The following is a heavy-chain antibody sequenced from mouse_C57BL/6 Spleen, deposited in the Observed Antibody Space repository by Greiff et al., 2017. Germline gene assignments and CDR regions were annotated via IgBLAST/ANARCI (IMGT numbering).Heavy chain of an antibody. J-gene: IGHJ4*01. CDR3: APIYYVDAMDY. V-gene: IGHV3-6*01. D-gene: IGHD2-1*01. Sequence: VQLKESGPGLVKPSQSLSLTCSVTGYSITSGYYWNWIRQSPRHKLEWMGYISYDGSNNYNPSLKNRISITRDTSTNQFFLKLNSVTTEDTATYYCAPIYYVDAMDYWGQGTSVTVSS. CDR2: ISYDGSN. CDR1: GYSITSGYY.